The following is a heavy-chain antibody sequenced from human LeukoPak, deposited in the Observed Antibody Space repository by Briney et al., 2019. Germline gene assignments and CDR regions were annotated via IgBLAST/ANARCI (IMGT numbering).Heavy chain of an antibody. D-gene: IGHD3-22*01. CDR2: ISGSGGRT. CDR3: VEGGAPSYYDGSGDAYFDY. CDR1: GFTFSSYA. J-gene: IGHJ4*02. V-gene: IGHV3-23*01. Sequence: GGSLRLSCAASGFTFSSYAMSWVRQAPGKGLEWVSVISGSGGRTSYADSVKGRFTVSRDNSKNTLYLQMNSLRAEDTAVYFCVEGGAPSYYDGSGDAYFDYWGRGTLVTVSS.